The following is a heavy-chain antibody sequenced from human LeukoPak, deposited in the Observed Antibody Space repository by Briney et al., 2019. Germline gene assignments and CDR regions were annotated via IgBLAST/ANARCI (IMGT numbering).Heavy chain of an antibody. J-gene: IGHJ4*02. V-gene: IGHV3-23*01. CDR1: GFTFSSYA. CDR2: ISGSGGST. Sequence: GGSLRLSCAASGFTFSSYAMSWVRQAPGKGLEWVSAISGSGGSTYYADSVKGRFTISRDNSKNTLYLQMNSLRAEDTAVYYCVTPRTLYHPTYDYWGQGTLVTVSS. CDR3: VTPRTLYHPTYDY. D-gene: IGHD2/OR15-2a*01.